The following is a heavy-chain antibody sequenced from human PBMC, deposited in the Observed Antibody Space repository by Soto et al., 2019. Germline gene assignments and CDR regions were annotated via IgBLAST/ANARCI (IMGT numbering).Heavy chain of an antibody. V-gene: IGHV4-31*03. CDR1: CSYIRSGNYC. CDR2: IYSSGTT. J-gene: IGHJ4*02. Sequence: PSETLSLTYTVSCSYIRSGNYCWSWIRQHPGKGLEWIGYIYSSGTTYYNPSLKSRVTISLDMSKNQFSLKLSSVTAADTAVYYCARDRGGSGYYDSTWGQGTLVTVSS. D-gene: IGHD3-22*01. CDR3: ARDRGGSGYYDST.